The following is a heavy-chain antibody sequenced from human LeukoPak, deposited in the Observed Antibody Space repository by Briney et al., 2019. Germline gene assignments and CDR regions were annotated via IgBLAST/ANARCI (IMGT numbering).Heavy chain of an antibody. CDR3: ARVPIFGVANYYYYYMDV. CDR1: GGSISSGSYY. V-gene: IGHV4-61*02. D-gene: IGHD3-3*01. CDR2: IYTSGST. J-gene: IGHJ6*03. Sequence: SQTLSLTCTVSGGSISSGSYYWSWIRQPAGKGLEWIGRIYTSGSTNYNPSLKSRVTISVDTSKNQFSLKLSSVTAADTAVYYCARVPIFGVANYYYYYMDVWGKGTTVTVSS.